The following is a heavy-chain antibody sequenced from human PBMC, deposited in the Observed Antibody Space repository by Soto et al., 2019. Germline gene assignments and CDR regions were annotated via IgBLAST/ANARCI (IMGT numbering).Heavy chain of an antibody. CDR1: GFTFDDYA. V-gene: IGHV3-9*01. CDR2: ISWNSGSI. CDR3: AKAPLSIAARPHFDY. Sequence: EVQLVESGGGLVQPGRSLRLSCAASGFTFDDYAMHWVRQAPGKGLEWVSGISWNSGSIGYADSVKGRFTISRDNAKNSLYLQMNSLRAEDTALYYCAKAPLSIAARPHFDYWGQGTLVTVSS. D-gene: IGHD6-6*01. J-gene: IGHJ4*02.